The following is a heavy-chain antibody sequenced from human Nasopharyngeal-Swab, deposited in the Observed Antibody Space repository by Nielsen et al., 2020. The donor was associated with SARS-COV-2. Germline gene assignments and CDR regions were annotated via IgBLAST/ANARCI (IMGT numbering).Heavy chain of an antibody. CDR1: GFTFSRYL. J-gene: IGHJ5*02. CDR3: ARDVAGADSA. D-gene: IGHD2-21*01. V-gene: IGHV3-74*01. CDR2: IDTDGSTT. Sequence: ESLKISCASSGFTFSRYLMHWVRQVPGKGPVWVSRIDTDGSTTDHADSVKGRFTISRDNAKNTLYLQMNNLRAEDTALYYCARDVAGADSAWGQGTLVTVSS.